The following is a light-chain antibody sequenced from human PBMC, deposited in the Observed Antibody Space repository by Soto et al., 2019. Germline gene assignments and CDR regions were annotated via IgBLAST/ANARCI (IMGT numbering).Light chain of an antibody. J-gene: IGKJ4*01. CDR2: DAS. CDR3: QQYDNYPLT. Sequence: AAQLTQSPSSLSASVGDRVTMSCRASQGIGNALAWYQQKPGTAPKLLIFDASRLESGVPSRFSGSASGTEFTLTISSLQPDDFATYYCQQYDNYPLTFGGGTKVDIK. CDR1: QGIGNA. V-gene: IGKV1D-13*01.